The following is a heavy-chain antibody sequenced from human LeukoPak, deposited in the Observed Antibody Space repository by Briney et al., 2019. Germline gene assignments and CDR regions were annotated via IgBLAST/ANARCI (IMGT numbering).Heavy chain of an antibody. V-gene: IGHV3-49*04. J-gene: IGHJ4*02. Sequence: GGSLRLSCTASGLTFGAYAMSWVRQAPGKGLEWVGFIRSKAYGGTTEYVASVKGRFTISRDDSKSIAYLQMNSLKTEDTAVYYCIAEGTTDYWGQGSLVTVSS. CDR2: IRSKAYGGTT. D-gene: IGHD1-7*01. CDR3: IAEGTTDY. CDR1: GLTFGAYA.